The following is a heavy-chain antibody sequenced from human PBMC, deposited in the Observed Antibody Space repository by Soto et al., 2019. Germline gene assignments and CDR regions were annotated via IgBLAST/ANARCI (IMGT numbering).Heavy chain of an antibody. J-gene: IGHJ6*02. D-gene: IGHD3-22*01. CDR3: AKGVIDYYDSSGYYYYYYGMDV. CDR2: ISYDGSNK. CDR1: GFTFSSYG. V-gene: IGHV3-30*18. Sequence: PGGSLRLSCAASGFTFSSYGMHWVRQAPGKGLEWVAVISYDGSNKYYADSVKGRFTISRDNSKNTLYLQMNSLRAEDTAVYYWAKGVIDYYDSSGYYYYYYGMDVWGQGTTVTVSS.